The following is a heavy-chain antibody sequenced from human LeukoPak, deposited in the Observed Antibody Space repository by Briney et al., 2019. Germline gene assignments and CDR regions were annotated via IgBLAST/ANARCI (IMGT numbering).Heavy chain of an antibody. CDR1: GYTFTSYS. CDR3: ARERLRLGELSSSSSDY. V-gene: IGHV1-18*01. CDR2: ISAYNGNT. J-gene: IGHJ4*02. Sequence: ASVKVSCKASGYTFTSYSISWVRQAPGQGLEWMGWISAYNGNTNYAQKLQGRVTMTTDTSTSTAYMELRSLRSDDTAVYYCARERLRLGELSSSSSDYWGQGTLVTVSS. D-gene: IGHD3-16*02.